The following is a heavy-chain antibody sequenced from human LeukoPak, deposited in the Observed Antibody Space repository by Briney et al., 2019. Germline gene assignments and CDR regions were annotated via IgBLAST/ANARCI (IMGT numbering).Heavy chain of an antibody. CDR1: GDSISDGDYY. V-gene: IGHV4-30-4*01. J-gene: IGHJ4*02. Sequence: PSETLSLTCTVAGDSISDGDYYWGWIRQPPGKGLEWLVYIYYSGGTYYNPSLKSRLTISVDTSRNQFSLKLSSVTAADTAVYYCARAWTSAGRFDFWGQGTLVPVSS. CDR3: ARAWTSAGRFDF. D-gene: IGHD6-13*01. CDR2: IYYSGGT.